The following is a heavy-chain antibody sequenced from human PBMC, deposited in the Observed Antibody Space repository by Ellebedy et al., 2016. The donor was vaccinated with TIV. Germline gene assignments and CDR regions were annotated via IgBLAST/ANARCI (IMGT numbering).Heavy chain of an antibody. V-gene: IGHV3-7*03. CDR1: GFAVSSNY. CDR3: ARDTLVGVTDSYFDY. Sequence: GESLKISCAASGFAVSSNYMTWVRQAPGKGLEWVANIKQDGSKRFDVDSVKGRITISRDNAKNSLYLQMNNLRAEDTAVYYCARDTLVGVTDSYFDYWGQGTLVTVSS. D-gene: IGHD1-26*01. J-gene: IGHJ4*02. CDR2: IKQDGSKR.